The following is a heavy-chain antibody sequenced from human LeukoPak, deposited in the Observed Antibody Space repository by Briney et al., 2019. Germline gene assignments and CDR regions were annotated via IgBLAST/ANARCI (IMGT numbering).Heavy chain of an antibody. CDR3: ARVRPGSSGSYYRTS. CDR1: GFPFSDFH. V-gene: IGHV3-11*04. CDR2: ITSGGGFK. D-gene: IGHD3-22*01. Sequence: KPGGSLRLSCVGAGFPFSDFHMSWIRQAPGKGLEWVSYITSGGGFKYYADSVKGRFSISRDDSKNSVFLQMNSLRVEDTAVYYCARVRPGSSGSYYRTSWGRGTLVTVSS. J-gene: IGHJ4*02.